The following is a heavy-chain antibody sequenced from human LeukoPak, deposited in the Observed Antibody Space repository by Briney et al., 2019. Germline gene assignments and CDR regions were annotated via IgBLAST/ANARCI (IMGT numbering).Heavy chain of an antibody. V-gene: IGHV4-59*01. D-gene: IGHD3-22*01. CDR2: IYYSGST. CDR1: GGSISSYY. Sequence: SETLSLTCTVSGGSISSYYWSWIRQPPGKGLEWIGYIYYSGSTNYNPSLKSRVTISEDTSKNQFSLKLSSVTAADTAVYYCARGTSSGYPNFDYWGQGTLVTVSS. CDR3: ARGTSSGYPNFDY. J-gene: IGHJ4*02.